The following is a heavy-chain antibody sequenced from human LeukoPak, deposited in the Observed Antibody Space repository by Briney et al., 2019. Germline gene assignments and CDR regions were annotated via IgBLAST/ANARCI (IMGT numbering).Heavy chain of an antibody. CDR1: GFTFSSYA. V-gene: IGHV1-69*01. D-gene: IGHD3-22*01. Sequence: GGSLRLSCAASGFTFSSYAISWVRQAPGQGLEWMGGIIPIFGTANYAQKFQGRVTITADESTSTAYMELSRLRSEDTAIYYCARDGDSSGYYRSDYWGQGTLVTVSS. J-gene: IGHJ4*02. CDR2: IIPIFGTA. CDR3: ARDGDSSGYYRSDY.